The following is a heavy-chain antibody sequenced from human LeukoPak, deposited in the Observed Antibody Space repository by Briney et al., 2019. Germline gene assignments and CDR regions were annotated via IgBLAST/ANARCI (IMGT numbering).Heavy chain of an antibody. CDR1: GYTFTSYD. Sequence: ASVKVSCKASGYTFTSYDIDWVRQATGQGLEWMGWMNPNSGNTGYAQKFQGRVTMTRNTSISTAYMELSSLRSEDTAVYYCARAVIVGASFVDYWGQGTLVTVSS. CDR2: MNPNSGNT. J-gene: IGHJ4*02. CDR3: ARAVIVGASFVDY. D-gene: IGHD1-26*01. V-gene: IGHV1-8*01.